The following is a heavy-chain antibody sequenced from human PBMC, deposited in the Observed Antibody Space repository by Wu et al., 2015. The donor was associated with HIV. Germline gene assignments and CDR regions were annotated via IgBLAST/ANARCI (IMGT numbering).Heavy chain of an antibody. Sequence: QVQLVQSGAEVKKPGSSVKVSCKASGGTFSSYAISWVRQAPGQGLEWMGGIIPIFGTANYAQKFQGRVTITTDESTSTAYMELSSLRSEDTAVYYCARDDILTGSLGGYGMDVWGQGTTVTVSS. V-gene: IGHV1-69*05. CDR3: ARDDILTGSLGGYGMDV. CDR2: IIPIFGTA. J-gene: IGHJ6*02. D-gene: IGHD3-9*01. CDR1: GGTFSSYA.